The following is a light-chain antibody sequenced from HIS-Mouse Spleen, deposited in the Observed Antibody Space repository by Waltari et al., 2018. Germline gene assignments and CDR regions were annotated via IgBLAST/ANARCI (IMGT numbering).Light chain of an antibody. Sequence: SYELTQPPTVSVSPGQTVRFTCSGDALRKKYTYWYQQKSGQAPVLVIYEDSKRPSGIPGRFSGSSSGTMATLTISGAQVEDEADYYCYSTDSSGNHRVFGGGTKLTVL. V-gene: IGLV3-10*01. CDR2: EDS. J-gene: IGLJ2*01. CDR1: ALRKKY. CDR3: YSTDSSGNHRV.